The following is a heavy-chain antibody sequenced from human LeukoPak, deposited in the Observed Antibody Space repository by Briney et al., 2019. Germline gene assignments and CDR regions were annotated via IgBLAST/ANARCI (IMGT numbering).Heavy chain of an antibody. CDR1: GFTFSNFA. J-gene: IGHJ6*03. Sequence: HTGGSLRLSCAASGFTFSNFAMHWVRQGPGKGLEWVALIRHDGSNEYYADSVKGRFTISRDKSKNTLYLQMDRLRTDDTAVYYCAKVSVWLTLGYYMDVWGKGTTVTVSS. CDR2: IRHDGSNE. D-gene: IGHD2-21*01. CDR3: AKVSVWLTLGYYMDV. V-gene: IGHV3-30*02.